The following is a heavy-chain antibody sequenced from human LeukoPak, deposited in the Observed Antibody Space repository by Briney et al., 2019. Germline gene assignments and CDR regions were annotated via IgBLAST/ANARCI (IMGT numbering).Heavy chain of an antibody. CDR2: INPNSGGT. V-gene: IGHV1-2*02. CDR3: AREVQGELWFGELSIDY. J-gene: IGHJ4*02. Sequence: ASVNVSCKASGYTFTGYYMHWVRQAPGQGLEWMGWINPNSGGTNYAQKFQGRVTMTRDTSISTAYMELSRLRSDDTAVYYCAREVQGELWFGELSIDYWGQGTLVTVSS. CDR1: GYTFTGYY. D-gene: IGHD3-10*01.